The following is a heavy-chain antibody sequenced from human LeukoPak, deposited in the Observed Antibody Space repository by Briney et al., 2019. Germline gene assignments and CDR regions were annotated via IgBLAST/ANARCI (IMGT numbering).Heavy chain of an antibody. CDR1: GFTFSSYA. CDR2: ISYDGSNK. J-gene: IGHJ4*02. V-gene: IGHV3-30-3*01. CDR3: ARDHRGFDY. Sequence: GGSLRLSCAASGFTFSSYAMHWVRQAPGKGLEWVAVISYDGSNKYYADSVKGRFTISRDSSKNTLYLQMNSLRAEDTAVYYCARDHRGFDYWGQGTLVTVSS. D-gene: IGHD3-16*01.